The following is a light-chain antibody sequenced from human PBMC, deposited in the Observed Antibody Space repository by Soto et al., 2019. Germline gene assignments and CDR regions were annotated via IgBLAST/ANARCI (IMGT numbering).Light chain of an antibody. V-gene: IGKV1-5*03. CDR1: QSINRW. CDR2: KAS. Sequence: IQMTQSPSTLSASVADRVTITCRASQSINRWLAWYQQKPGKAPKLLIYKASSLESGVPSRFSGGGIVTEFSLSICSLQPDDFATYYFQQYRTDPYIFGQGPRWIS. J-gene: IGKJ2*01. CDR3: QQYRTDPYI.